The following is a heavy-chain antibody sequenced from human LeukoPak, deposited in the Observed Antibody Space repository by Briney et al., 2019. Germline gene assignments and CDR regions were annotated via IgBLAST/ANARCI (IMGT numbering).Heavy chain of an antibody. CDR3: ARDWSLIDY. J-gene: IGHJ4*02. CDR2: ISYDGSNK. CDR1: GFTFSSYA. Sequence: HPGGSLRLSCAASGFTFSSYAMHWVRQAPGKGLEWVAVISYDGSNKYYADSVKGRFTISRDNSKNTLYLQMNSLRAEDTAVYYCARDWSLIDYWGQGTLVTVSS. V-gene: IGHV3-30-3*01.